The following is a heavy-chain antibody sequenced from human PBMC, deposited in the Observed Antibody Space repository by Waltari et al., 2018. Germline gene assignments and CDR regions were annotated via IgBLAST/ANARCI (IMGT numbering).Heavy chain of an antibody. CDR1: GGSFSGYY. D-gene: IGHD3-3*01. CDR2: INHSGSS. J-gene: IGHJ6*03. CDR3: ARGPRDCWSGYYPLYYYYYYMDV. Sequence: QVQLQQWGAGLLKPSETLSLTCAVYGGSFSGYYWSWIRQPPGKGLEWIGEINHSGSSNDNASCKSRVTISVDTSKNQFSLKLSSVTAADTAVYYCARGPRDCWSGYYPLYYYYYYMDVWGKGTTVTVSS. V-gene: IGHV4-34*01.